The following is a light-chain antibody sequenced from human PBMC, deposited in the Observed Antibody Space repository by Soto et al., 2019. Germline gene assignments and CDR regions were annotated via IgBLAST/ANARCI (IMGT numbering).Light chain of an antibody. CDR2: AAS. V-gene: IGKV1-8*01. CDR1: QGISSY. Sequence: SRMTQSRSSLSASTGYRVTISCRASQGISSYLAWYQQKPGKAPKLLTYAASTLQSGVPSRFSGSGPGTDFTLTISCLQSEDFATYYCQQYYSYPRTFGQGTKVDI. J-gene: IGKJ1*01. CDR3: QQYYSYPRT.